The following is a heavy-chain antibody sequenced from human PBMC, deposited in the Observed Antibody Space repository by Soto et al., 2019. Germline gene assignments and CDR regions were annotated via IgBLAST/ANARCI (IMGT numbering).Heavy chain of an antibody. D-gene: IGHD6-13*01. Sequence: SQTLSLTCAISGDSVSSNSAAWNWIRQSPSRGLEWLGRTCYRSKWYNDYAVSVKSRITINPDTSKNQFSLQLNSVTPEDTAVYYCAKAAYSSSWYKVDYWGQGTLVTVSS. CDR3: AKAAYSSSWYKVDY. CDR1: GDSVSSNSAA. J-gene: IGHJ4*02. CDR2: TCYRSKWYN. V-gene: IGHV6-1*01.